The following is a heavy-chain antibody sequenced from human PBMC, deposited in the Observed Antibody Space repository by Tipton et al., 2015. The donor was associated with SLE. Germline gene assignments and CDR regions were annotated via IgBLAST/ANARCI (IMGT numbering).Heavy chain of an antibody. CDR2: ISGSADST. CDR1: GFTFSYYA. J-gene: IGHJ4*02. CDR3: AKDPGYSYGHDLDY. D-gene: IGHD5-18*01. Sequence: SLRPSCAASGFTFSYYAMNWVRQAPGKGLEWVSGISGSADSTNYADSVKGRFTISRDNSKSTLYLQMNSLRVEDTAVYYCAKDPGYSYGHDLDYWGQGTLVTVSS. V-gene: IGHV3-23*01.